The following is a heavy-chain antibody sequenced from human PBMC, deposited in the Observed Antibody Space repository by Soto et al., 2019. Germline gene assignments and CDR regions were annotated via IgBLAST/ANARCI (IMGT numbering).Heavy chain of an antibody. CDR3: ATGQFVLRFLEWLKPYYFDY. J-gene: IGHJ4*02. V-gene: IGHV1-18*01. D-gene: IGHD3-3*01. Sequence: VSVKVSCKASGYTFTSYCISCARQAPGQGLEWMGWISAYNGNANYAQKLQGRVTMTTDTSTSTAYMELRSLRAEDTAVYYCATGQFVLRFLEWLKPYYFDYWGQGTLVTVSS. CDR2: ISAYNGNA. CDR1: GYTFTSYC.